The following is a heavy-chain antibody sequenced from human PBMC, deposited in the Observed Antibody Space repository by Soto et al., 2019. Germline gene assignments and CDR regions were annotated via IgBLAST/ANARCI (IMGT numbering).Heavy chain of an antibody. CDR1: GFTFSSYA. J-gene: IGHJ4*02. V-gene: IGHV3-23*01. CDR2: IGGSGGST. Sequence: EVQLLESGGGLVQPGGSLRLSCAASGFTFSSYAMSWVRQAPGKGLEWVSAIGGSGGSTYYADSVKGRFTISRDNSKNTLYLQMNSLRAEDTAVSYCAKNNWVVITGDYFDYWGQGTLVTVSS. CDR3: AKNNWVVITGDYFDY. D-gene: IGHD3-22*01.